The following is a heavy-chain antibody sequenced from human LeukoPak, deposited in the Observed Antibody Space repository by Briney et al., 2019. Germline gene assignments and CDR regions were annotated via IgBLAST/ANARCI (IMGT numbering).Heavy chain of an antibody. CDR3: AKDLWDGPQGDY. Sequence: SGGSLRLSCAASGFTFSSYGMHWVRQAPGKGLEWVAFIRYDRSNKYYADSVKGRFTISRDNSKNTLYLQMNSLRAEDTAVYYCAKDLWDGPQGDYWGQGTLVTASS. CDR2: IRYDRSNK. CDR1: GFTFSSYG. J-gene: IGHJ4*02. V-gene: IGHV3-30*02. D-gene: IGHD3-16*01.